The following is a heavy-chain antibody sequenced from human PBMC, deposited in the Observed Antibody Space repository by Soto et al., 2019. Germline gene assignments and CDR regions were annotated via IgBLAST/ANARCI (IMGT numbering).Heavy chain of an antibody. D-gene: IGHD2-8*01. V-gene: IGHV1-18*01. CDR3: ARDEYNNGRNWLNP. J-gene: IGHJ5*02. Sequence: QVQLVQSGPEVKKPGASVKVSCKASGYTFSNSGFSWMRQAPGQGLEWMGWISTYNGNINYAQKFQGRLSMTTDTSTSTAFMELRTLRSDDTAVYYCARDEYNNGRNWLNPWGQGTLVTVTS. CDR2: ISTYNGNI. CDR1: GYTFSNSG.